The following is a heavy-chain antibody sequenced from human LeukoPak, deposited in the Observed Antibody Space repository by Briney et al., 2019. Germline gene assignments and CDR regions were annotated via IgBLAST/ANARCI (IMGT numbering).Heavy chain of an antibody. CDR3: ARHFRHFDY. CDR2: IYYSGST. Sequence: SETLSLTCTVSGGSTSSYYWSWIRQPPGKGLEWIGYIYYSGSTNYNPSLKSRVTISVDTSKNQFSLKLSSVTAADTAVYYCARHFRHFDYWGQGTLVTVSS. V-gene: IGHV4-59*08. CDR1: GGSTSSYY. J-gene: IGHJ4*02.